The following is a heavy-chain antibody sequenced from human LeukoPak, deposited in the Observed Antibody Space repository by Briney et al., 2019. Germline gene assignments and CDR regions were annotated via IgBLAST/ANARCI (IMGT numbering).Heavy chain of an antibody. CDR1: GFTVSSNY. D-gene: IGHD3-9*01. J-gene: IGHJ5*02. Sequence: GGSLRLSCAASGFTVSSNYIKWVRQALGKGLEWVSVVFSGGATHYADSVTGRFTVSRDTSKNTVYLQMTGLGADDTAVYYCARFDPFGGTWFEDWGQGTLVIVSS. CDR2: VFSGGAT. V-gene: IGHV3-66*01. CDR3: ARFDPFGGTWFED.